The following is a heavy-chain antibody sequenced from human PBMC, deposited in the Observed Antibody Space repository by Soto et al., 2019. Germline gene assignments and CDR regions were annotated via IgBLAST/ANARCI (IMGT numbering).Heavy chain of an antibody. CDR2: IYYSGST. CDR1: GGSISSSSYY. CDR3: ARGRSFGLRLTGYSRIMGYDAFDI. V-gene: IGHV4-39*07. D-gene: IGHD3-9*01. Sequence: SETLSLTCTVSGGSISSSSYYWGWIRQPPGKGLEWIGSIYYSGSTYYNPSLKSRVTISVDTSKNQFSLKLSSVTAADTAVYYCARGRSFGLRLTGYSRIMGYDAFDIWGQGIMVTVSS. J-gene: IGHJ3*02.